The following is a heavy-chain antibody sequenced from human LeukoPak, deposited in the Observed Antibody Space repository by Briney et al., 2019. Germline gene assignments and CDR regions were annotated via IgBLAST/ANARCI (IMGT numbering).Heavy chain of an antibody. CDR1: GYTFTSYA. J-gene: IGHJ2*01. Sequence: GASVKVSCKASGYTFTSYAMHWVRQAPGQRLEWMGWINAGNGNTKYSQKFQGRVTITRDTSASTAYMELSSLRSEDTAVYYCARGGSQLVFRYFDLWGRGTLVTVSS. CDR2: INAGNGNT. D-gene: IGHD6-13*01. CDR3: ARGGSQLVFRYFDL. V-gene: IGHV1-3*01.